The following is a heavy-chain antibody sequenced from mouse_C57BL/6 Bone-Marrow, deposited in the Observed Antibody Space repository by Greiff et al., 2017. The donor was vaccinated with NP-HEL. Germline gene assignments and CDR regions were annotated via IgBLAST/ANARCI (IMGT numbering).Heavy chain of an antibody. D-gene: IGHD1-1*01. CDR1: GYAFTNYL. Sequence: VKVVESGAELVRPGTSVKVSCKASGYAFTNYLIEWVKQRPGQGLEWIGVINPGSGGTNYNEKFKGKATLTADKSSSTAYMQLSSLTSEDSAVYFCARSTITTVVPYYAMDYWGQGTSVTVSS. CDR2: INPGSGGT. CDR3: ARSTITTVVPYYAMDY. J-gene: IGHJ4*01. V-gene: IGHV1-54*01.